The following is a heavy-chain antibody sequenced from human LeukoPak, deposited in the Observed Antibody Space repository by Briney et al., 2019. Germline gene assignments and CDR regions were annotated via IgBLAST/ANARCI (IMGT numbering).Heavy chain of an antibody. CDR3: ARDYDSSGYYSHYFDY. CDR1: GFTFSSHW. CDR2: INGDGTTT. D-gene: IGHD3-22*01. J-gene: IGHJ4*02. Sequence: GGSLRLSCAASGFTFSSHWIHWVRQAPGKGLVWVSRINGDGTTTSYADSVKGRFTISRDNAKNTVYLQMNSLRAEDTAVYYCARDYDSSGYYSHYFDYWGQGTLVTVSS. V-gene: IGHV3-74*01.